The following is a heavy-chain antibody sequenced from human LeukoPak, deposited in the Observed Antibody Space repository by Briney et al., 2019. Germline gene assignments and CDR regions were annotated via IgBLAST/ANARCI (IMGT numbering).Heavy chain of an antibody. D-gene: IGHD3/OR15-3a*01. V-gene: IGHV3-43*01. CDR2: INWDGSSS. CDR1: GFTFTHYN. CDR3: TRTGPYYYGMDV. Sequence: GGSLRLSCAASGFTFTHYNMYWVRQPPGKGLEWVSLINWDGSSSYYADSVKGRFTISRDNNENSLYLHMNSLRTEDTALYYCTRTGPYYYGMDVWGQGTTVAVSS. J-gene: IGHJ6*02.